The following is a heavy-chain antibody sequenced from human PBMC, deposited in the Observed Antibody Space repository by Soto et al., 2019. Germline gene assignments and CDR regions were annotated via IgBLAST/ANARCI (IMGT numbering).Heavy chain of an antibody. J-gene: IGHJ5*02. CDR1: GGSISSDDYY. CDR2: IYYSGGST. Sequence: SETLSLTCAVSGGSISSDDYYWSWIRQPPGKGLEWIGYIYYSGGSTYYSPSLRSRAAISMDTSKNQFSLILSAVTAADTAIYYCXRAVYCRSASCSNWFDTWGRGTLVTVSS. CDR3: XRAVYCRSASCSNWFDT. D-gene: IGHD2-2*01. V-gene: IGHV4-30-4*01.